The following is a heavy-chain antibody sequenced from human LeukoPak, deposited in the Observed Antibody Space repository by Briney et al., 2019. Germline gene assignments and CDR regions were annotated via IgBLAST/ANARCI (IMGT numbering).Heavy chain of an antibody. CDR2: IIPIFGTA. V-gene: IGHV1-69*05. Sequence: GASVKVSCKASGGTFSSYAISWVRQAPGQGLEWMGGIIPIFGTANYAQKFQGRVTMTRDTSTSTVYMELSSLRSEDTAVYYCARGRTLRGLVDYWGQGTLVTVSS. CDR3: ARGRTLRGLVDY. CDR1: GGTFSSYA. D-gene: IGHD3-16*01. J-gene: IGHJ4*02.